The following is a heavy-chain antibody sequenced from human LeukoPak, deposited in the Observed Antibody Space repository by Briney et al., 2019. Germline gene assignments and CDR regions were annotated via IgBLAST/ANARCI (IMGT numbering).Heavy chain of an antibody. CDR3: AKRLSAAARTGGMDV. CDR2: ITGSGGGT. J-gene: IGHJ6*02. CDR1: GFTFSTYV. V-gene: IGHV3-23*01. D-gene: IGHD6-13*01. Sequence: PGGSLRLSCAASGFTFSTYVMFWVRQAPGKGLEWVSVITGSGGGTYYADSVKGRFTISRDNSGNTLYLQMNSLRADDDTAVYYCAKRLSAAARTGGMDVWGQGTTVIVSS.